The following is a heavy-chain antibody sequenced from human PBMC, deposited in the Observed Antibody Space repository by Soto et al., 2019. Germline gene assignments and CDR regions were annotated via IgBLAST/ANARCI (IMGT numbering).Heavy chain of an antibody. D-gene: IGHD3-22*01. J-gene: IGHJ5*02. CDR2: ISGSGGST. CDR3: AKDPTYYYDSSGYYGFDP. Sequence: LRLSCAASGFTFSSYAMSWVRQAPGKGLEWVSAISGSGGSTYYADSAKGRFTISRDNSKNTLYLQMNSLRAEDTAVYYCAKDPTYYYDSSGYYGFDPWGQGTLVTVSS. V-gene: IGHV3-23*01. CDR1: GFTFSSYA.